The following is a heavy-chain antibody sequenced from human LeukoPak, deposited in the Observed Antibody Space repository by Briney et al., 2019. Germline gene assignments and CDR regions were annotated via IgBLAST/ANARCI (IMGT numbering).Heavy chain of an antibody. Sequence: GGSLRLSCVASGFTFNSYWMNWVRQAPGKGLEWVANIKQDGSEKYYVDSVKGRFTISRDNAKNSLYLQMNSLRAEGTAVYYCAKPITISGATDAFDIWGQGTMVTVSS. D-gene: IGHD3-3*01. J-gene: IGHJ3*02. V-gene: IGHV3-7*01. CDR1: GFTFNSYW. CDR2: IKQDGSEK. CDR3: AKPITISGATDAFDI.